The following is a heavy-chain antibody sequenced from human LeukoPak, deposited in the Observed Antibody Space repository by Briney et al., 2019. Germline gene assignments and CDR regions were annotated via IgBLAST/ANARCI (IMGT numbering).Heavy chain of an antibody. CDR2: INPNSGGT. Sequence: GASVKVSCKASGYTFTGYYMHWVRQAPGQGLKWMGWINPNSGGTNYAQKFQGRVTMTRDTSISTAYMELSRLRSDDTAVYYCARGVRGVIFGFDPWGQGTLVTVSS. CDR3: ARGVRGVIFGFDP. D-gene: IGHD3-10*01. J-gene: IGHJ5*02. V-gene: IGHV1-2*02. CDR1: GYTFTGYY.